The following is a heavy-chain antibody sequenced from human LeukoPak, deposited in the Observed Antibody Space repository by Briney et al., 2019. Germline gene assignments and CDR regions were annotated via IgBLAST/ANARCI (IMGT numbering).Heavy chain of an antibody. J-gene: IGHJ5*02. D-gene: IGHD3-22*01. CDR1: GFTFSSYS. CDR3: ARDYYDSSGYRNWFDP. Sequence: GESLKISCAASGFTFSSYSMNWVRQAPGKGLEWVSSISSSSSYIYYADSVKGRFTISRDNAKNSLYLQMNSLRAEDTAVYYCARDYYDSSGYRNWFDPWGQGTLVTVSS. V-gene: IGHV3-21*01. CDR2: ISSSSSYI.